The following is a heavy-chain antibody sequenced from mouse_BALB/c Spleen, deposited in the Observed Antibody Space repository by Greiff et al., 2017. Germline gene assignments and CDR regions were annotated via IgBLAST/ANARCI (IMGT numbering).Heavy chain of an antibody. CDR3: ARSRGYDGYYFDY. J-gene: IGHJ2*01. D-gene: IGHD2-3*01. CDR1: GYTFTSYW. V-gene: IGHV1S81*02. CDR2: INPSNGRT. Sequence: QVQLKQPGAELVKPGASVKLSCKASGYTFTSYWMHWVKQRPGQGLEWIGEINPSNGRTNYNEKFKSKATLTVDKSSSTAYMQLSSLTSEDSAVYYCARSRGYDGYYFDYWGQGTTLTVSS.